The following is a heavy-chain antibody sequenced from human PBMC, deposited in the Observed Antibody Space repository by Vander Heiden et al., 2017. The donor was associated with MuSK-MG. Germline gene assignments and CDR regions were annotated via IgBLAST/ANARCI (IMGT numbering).Heavy chain of an antibody. CDR3: ARGAPRARYDAFDI. CDR2: IWYDGINK. CDR1: GLTFSSYG. J-gene: IGHJ3*02. D-gene: IGHD3-9*01. V-gene: IGHV3-33*01. Sequence: QVQLVESGGGVVQPGRSLRLSCAASGLTFSSYGMHWVRQGPGKGLEWVAVIWYDGINKYYADSVKGRFTISRDNSKNTLYLQMNSLRAEDTAVYYCARGAPRARYDAFDIWGQGTMVTVSS.